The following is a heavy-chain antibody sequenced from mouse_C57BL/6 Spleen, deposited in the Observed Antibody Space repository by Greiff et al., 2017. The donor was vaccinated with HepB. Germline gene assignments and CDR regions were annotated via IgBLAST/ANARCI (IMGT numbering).Heavy chain of an antibody. CDR1: GYSFTGYY. D-gene: IGHD2-1*01. J-gene: IGHJ2*01. CDR3: ANLLWYFDY. CDR2: INPSTGGT. V-gene: IGHV1-43*01. Sequence: EVKLVESGPELVKPGASVKISCKASGYSFTGYYMHWVKQSSEKSLEWIGEINPSTGGTSYNQKFKGKATLTVDKSSSTAYMQLKSLTSEDSAVYYCANLLWYFDYWGQGTTLTVSS.